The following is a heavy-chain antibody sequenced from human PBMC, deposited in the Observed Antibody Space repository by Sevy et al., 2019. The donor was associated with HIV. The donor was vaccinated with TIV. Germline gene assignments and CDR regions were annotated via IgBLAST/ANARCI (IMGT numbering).Heavy chain of an antibody. V-gene: IGHV1-18*01. CDR2: INTYNGNT. Sequence: ASVKVSCKPSGYTFTTYGITWVRQAPGQGLEWMGWINTYNGNTNYAQKFQGRVTMTRDTSTSTAYMELRSLTSDDTAVYYWSRKKNLGEPSDPWGQGTLVNVSS. CDR3: SRKKNLGEPSDP. D-gene: IGHD3-16*01. J-gene: IGHJ5*02. CDR1: GYTFTTYG.